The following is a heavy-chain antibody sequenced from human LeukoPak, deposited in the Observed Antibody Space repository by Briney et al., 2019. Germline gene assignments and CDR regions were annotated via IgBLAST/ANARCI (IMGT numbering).Heavy chain of an antibody. CDR3: AKGGFDSSAFDI. CDR1: GLTVSSNC. Sequence: RPGGSLRLSCAASGLTVSSNCMSWVRQAPGKGLEWVSFIYSGGNTYYADSVKGRFTISRDNAKNSLYLQMNSLRAEDMALYYCAKGGFDSSAFDIWGQGTMVTVSS. J-gene: IGHJ3*02. CDR2: IYSGGNT. V-gene: IGHV3-53*05. D-gene: IGHD3-9*01.